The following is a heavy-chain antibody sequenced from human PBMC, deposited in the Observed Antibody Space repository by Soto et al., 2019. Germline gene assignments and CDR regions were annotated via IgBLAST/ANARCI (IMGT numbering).Heavy chain of an antibody. CDR3: AREEIVATIMGYYCGMDV. J-gene: IGHJ6*02. CDR1: GYTFTSYG. CDR2: ISAYNFNT. V-gene: IGHV1-18*04. Sequence: QVQLVQSGAEVKKPGPSVKVSCKPSGYTFTSYGISWVRQAPGLGLAWMGWISAYNFNTNYAQKLQGRVTMTTDTATRPAYEELRSLRSDDAAVYYWAREEIVATIMGYYCGMDVWGQGTTVTVSS. D-gene: IGHD5-12*01.